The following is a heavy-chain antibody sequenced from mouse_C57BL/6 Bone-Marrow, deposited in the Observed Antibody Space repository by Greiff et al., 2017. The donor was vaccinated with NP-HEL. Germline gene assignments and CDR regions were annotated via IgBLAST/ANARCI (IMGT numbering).Heavy chain of an antibody. CDR2: ISSGSSTI. J-gene: IGHJ4*01. Sequence: EVMLVESGGGLVKPGGSLKLSCAASGFTFSDYGMHWVRQAPEKGLEWVAYISSGSSTIYYADTVKGRFTISRDNAKNTLFLQMTSLRSEDTAMYYCARNWVDYYAMDYWGQGTSVTVSS. V-gene: IGHV5-17*01. CDR1: GFTFSDYG. CDR3: ARNWVDYYAMDY. D-gene: IGHD4-1*01.